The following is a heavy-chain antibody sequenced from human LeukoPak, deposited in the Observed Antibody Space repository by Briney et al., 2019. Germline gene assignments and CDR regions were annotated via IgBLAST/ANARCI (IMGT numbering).Heavy chain of an antibody. CDR2: INPDTGGT. Sequence: ASVKVSCKASGYTFTGYYINWVRQAPGQGLEWMGWINPDTGGTNYAQKFQGRVTMTRGTSISTAYMELSRQRSDDTAVYYCAREWDKSGAGSYSRNWFDHWGQGTLVTVST. V-gene: IGHV1-2*02. D-gene: IGHD3-10*01. CDR1: GYTFTGYY. CDR3: AREWDKSGAGSYSRNWFDH. J-gene: IGHJ5*02.